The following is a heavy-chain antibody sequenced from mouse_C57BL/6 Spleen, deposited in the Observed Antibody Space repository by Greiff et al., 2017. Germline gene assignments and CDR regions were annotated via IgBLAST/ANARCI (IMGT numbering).Heavy chain of an antibody. CDR3: ARRGLTTGAMDY. Sequence: EVQLQQSGPELVKPGASVKISCKASGYTFTDYYMNWVKQSHGKSLEWIGDINPNNGGTSYNQKFKGKATLTVDKSSSTAYMELRSLTSEDSAVYYCARRGLTTGAMDYWGQGTSVTVSS. CDR1: GYTFTDYY. V-gene: IGHV1-26*01. D-gene: IGHD2-12*01. J-gene: IGHJ4*01. CDR2: INPNNGGT.